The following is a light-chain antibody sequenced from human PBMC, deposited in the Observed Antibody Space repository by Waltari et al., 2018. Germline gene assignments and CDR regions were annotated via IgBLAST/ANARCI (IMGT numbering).Light chain of an antibody. CDR3: QVWDSSTDHVV. V-gene: IGLV3-21*03. CDR1: DIGSKA. Sequence: SYVLTQPPSVSVAPGKTATIRCGGNDIGSKAVHWSQQKPGQAPVTVISDNSDRPSGIPERFSGSNSGNTATLTINRVEAGDEADYYCQVWDSSTDHVVFGGGTQLAVL. CDR2: DNS. J-gene: IGLJ7*01.